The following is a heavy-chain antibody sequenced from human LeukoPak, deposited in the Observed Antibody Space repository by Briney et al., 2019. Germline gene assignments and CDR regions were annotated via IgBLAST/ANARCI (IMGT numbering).Heavy chain of an antibody. CDR3: AKSNGYGLVDI. CDR2: INHSGST. CDR1: GGSFSGYY. V-gene: IGHV4-34*01. J-gene: IGHJ3*02. D-gene: IGHD3-10*01. Sequence: SETLSLTCAVYGGSFSGYYWSWIRQPPGKGLEWIGEINHSGSTNYNPSLKSRVTISVDTSKNQFSLKLSSVTAADTAVYYCAKSNGYGLVDIWGQGAMVTVSS.